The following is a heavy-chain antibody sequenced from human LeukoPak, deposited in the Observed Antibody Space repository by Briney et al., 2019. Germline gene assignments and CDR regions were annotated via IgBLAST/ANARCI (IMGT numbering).Heavy chain of an antibody. CDR1: GFTFSTYA. Sequence: GGSLRLSCAASGFTFSTYAMSWVRQAPGKGLEWVSGLSGSGSSAYYADSVKGRFTISRDSSRNTLFLHMNTLRAEDTAIYYCAKDRTVGASYWYFDLWGRGTLVTVSS. CDR3: AKDRTVGASYWYFDL. D-gene: IGHD1-26*01. V-gene: IGHV3-23*01. J-gene: IGHJ2*01. CDR2: LSGSGSSA.